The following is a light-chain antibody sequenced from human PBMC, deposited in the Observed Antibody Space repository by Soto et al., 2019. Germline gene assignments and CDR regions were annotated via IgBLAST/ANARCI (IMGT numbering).Light chain of an antibody. CDR2: RNN. CDR1: SSNIGSNY. J-gene: IGLJ2*01. Sequence: QPVLTQPPSASGTPGQRVTISCSGSSSNIGSNYAYWYQQLPGTAPKLLIYRNNQRPSGVPDRFSGSKSGTSASLAISGLRSEDEADYYCAAWDDSLSGRVVFGGGTKLTVL. CDR3: AAWDDSLSGRVV. V-gene: IGLV1-47*01.